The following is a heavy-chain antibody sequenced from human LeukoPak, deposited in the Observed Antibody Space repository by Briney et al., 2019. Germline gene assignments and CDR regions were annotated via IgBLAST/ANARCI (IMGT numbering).Heavy chain of an antibody. CDR3: ARGLQENLAWLRAFSAFDI. V-gene: IGHV1-2*02. CDR2: IDPNSGGT. D-gene: IGHD5-24*01. J-gene: IGHJ3*02. CDR1: GYTFTGYL. Sequence: ASVKVSCKASGYTFTGYLMHWVRQAPGQGLEWMGWIDPNSGGTNYAQKFQGRVTMTRDTSINTAFMELSRLRSDDSAVYYCARGLQENLAWLRAFSAFDIWGQGTMVTVSS.